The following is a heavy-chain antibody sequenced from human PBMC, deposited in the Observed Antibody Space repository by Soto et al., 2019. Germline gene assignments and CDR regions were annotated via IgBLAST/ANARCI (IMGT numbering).Heavy chain of an antibody. CDR3: ARARLTRDYYGMDV. D-gene: IGHD7-27*01. Sequence: GASVKVSCKASGGTFSSYALSWVRQAPGQGLEWMGGIIPIFGTANYAQKFQDRVTITADESTSTAYMELGSLRSEDTAVYYCARARLTRDYYGMDVWGQGTTVTVSS. V-gene: IGHV1-69*13. CDR1: GGTFSSYA. J-gene: IGHJ6*02. CDR2: IIPIFGTA.